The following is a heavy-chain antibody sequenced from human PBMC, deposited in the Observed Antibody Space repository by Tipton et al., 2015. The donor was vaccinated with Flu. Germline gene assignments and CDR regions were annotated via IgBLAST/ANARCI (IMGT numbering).Heavy chain of an antibody. J-gene: IGHJ4*02. CDR2: IRYDGSNK. CDR1: GFTFSSYG. V-gene: IGHV3-30*02. CDR3: ARGYDILTDGGGYFDY. D-gene: IGHD3-9*01. Sequence: SLRLSCAASGFTFSSYGMHWVRQAPGKGLEWVAFIRYDGSNKYYADSVKGRFTISRDNSKNTLYLQMNSLRAEDTAVYYCARGYDILTDGGGYFDYWGQGTLVTVSS.